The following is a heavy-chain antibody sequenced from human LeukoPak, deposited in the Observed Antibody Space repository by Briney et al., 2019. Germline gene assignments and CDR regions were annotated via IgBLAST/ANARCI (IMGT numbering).Heavy chain of an antibody. V-gene: IGHV3-23*01. CDR1: GFTFSSYA. CDR2: ISGSDHST. D-gene: IGHD3-22*01. Sequence: GGSLRLSCAASGFTFSSYAMNWVRQSPGKGLEWISAISGSDHSTYYADSVKGRFTISRDNSKNTLDVQMNSLRAEDTAVYYCAKGMTYYDSSRYYPFDYWGQGTLVTVSS. CDR3: AKGMTYYDSSRYYPFDY. J-gene: IGHJ4*02.